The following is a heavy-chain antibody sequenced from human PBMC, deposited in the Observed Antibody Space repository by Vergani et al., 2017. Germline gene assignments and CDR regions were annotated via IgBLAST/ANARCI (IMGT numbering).Heavy chain of an antibody. J-gene: IGHJ1*01. CDR2: ISYDGTQK. Sequence: QVHLVESGGGVVQPGRSLRLSCVVSGFTSSYYCMHWVRQAPGKGLEWVALISYDGTQKYYADSVKGRFTISRDNSKSTLYLQMNSLRTEDTAVYYCATKRCGTPGCQIGYFREWGQGTLVTVSS. D-gene: IGHD1-1*01. CDR3: ATKRCGTPGCQIGYFRE. CDR1: GFTSSYYC. V-gene: IGHV3-30*03.